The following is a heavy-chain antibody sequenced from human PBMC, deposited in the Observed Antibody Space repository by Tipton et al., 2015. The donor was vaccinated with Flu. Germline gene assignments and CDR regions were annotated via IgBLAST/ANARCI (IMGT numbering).Heavy chain of an antibody. V-gene: IGHV4-34*01. CDR2: INHSGST. D-gene: IGHD3-10*01. Sequence: TLSLTCAVYGGSFSGYYWSWIRQPPGKGLEWIGEINHSGSTNYNPSLKSRVTISVDTSKNQFSLKVSSVTAADTSVYYCARRPGQPPHYDYYYGMDVWGQGTTVTVSS. CDR3: ARRPGQPPHYDYYYGMDV. CDR1: GGSFSGYY. J-gene: IGHJ6*02.